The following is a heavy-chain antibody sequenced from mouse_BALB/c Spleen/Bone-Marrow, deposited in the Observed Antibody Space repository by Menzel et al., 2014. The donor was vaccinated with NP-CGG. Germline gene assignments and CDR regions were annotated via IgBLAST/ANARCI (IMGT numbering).Heavy chain of an antibody. D-gene: IGHD1-2*01. Sequence: QVQLKDSGAELVKPGASVKLSCKASGYTFTNYDINWVRQRPEQGLEWIGWIFPGNGSTNYNEKFKGKATLTTDKSSSTAYMQLSGLTSEDSAVYFCARSNSISTATDYWGQGTTLTVSS. CDR1: GYTFTNYD. CDR2: IFPGNGST. V-gene: IGHV1-77*01. J-gene: IGHJ2*01. CDR3: ARSNSISTATDY.